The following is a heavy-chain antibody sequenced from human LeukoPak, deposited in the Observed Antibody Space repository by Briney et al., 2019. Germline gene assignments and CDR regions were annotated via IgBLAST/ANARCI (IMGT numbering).Heavy chain of an antibody. D-gene: IGHD1-26*01. CDR1: GFTFSTYN. J-gene: IGHJ6*03. CDR3: ARAVGDTTYYYYYMDV. Sequence: PGGSLRLSCAASGFTFSTYNMNWVRQAPGKGLEWVSSINNSSSSIKYADSVRGRFTISRDNAKSSLYLQMNSLRAEDTAVYYCARAVGDTTYYYYYMDVWGKGTTVTISS. CDR2: INNSSSSI. V-gene: IGHV3-21*01.